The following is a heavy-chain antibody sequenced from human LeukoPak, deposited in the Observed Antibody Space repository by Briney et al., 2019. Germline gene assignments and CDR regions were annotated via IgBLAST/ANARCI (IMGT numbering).Heavy chain of an antibody. V-gene: IGHV4-59*01. CDR2: IYYSGST. D-gene: IGHD3-16*01. CDR1: GGSISSYY. Sequence: PSETLSLTCTVSGGSISSYYWSWIRQPPGKGLEWIGYIYYSGSTNYNPSLKSRVTMSVDTSKNQFSLKLSSVTAADTAVYYCARGVWGSLGYWGQGTLVTVSS. CDR3: ARGVWGSLGY. J-gene: IGHJ4*02.